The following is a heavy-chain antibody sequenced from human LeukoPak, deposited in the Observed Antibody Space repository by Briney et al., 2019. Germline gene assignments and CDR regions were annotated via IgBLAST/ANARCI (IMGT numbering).Heavy chain of an antibody. D-gene: IGHD3-22*01. J-gene: IGHJ4*02. CDR3: ARGPETTYYYDSSGYYWYY. V-gene: IGHV1-8*01. CDR2: MNPNSGNT. CDR1: GYTFTSYD. Sequence: ASVKVSCKASGYTFTSYDINWVRQATGQGLEWMGWMNPNSGNTGYAQKFQGRVTMTRNTSISTAYMELSSLRSEDTAVYYCARGPETTYYYDSSGYYWYYWGQGTLVTVSS.